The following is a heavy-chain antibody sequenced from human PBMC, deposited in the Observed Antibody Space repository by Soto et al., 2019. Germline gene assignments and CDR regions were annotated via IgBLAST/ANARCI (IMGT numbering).Heavy chain of an antibody. J-gene: IGHJ6*02. Sequence: GGSLRLSCTTSGFTFIDYAMSWFRQAPGKGLEWVGFIRSKAYGGTIEYAASVKGRFTISRDDSKSIDYLLMNSLKTEDTAVYYCTRYTYTSRYSYYGMDVWGHGTKVTVSS. CDR2: IRSKAYGGTI. V-gene: IGHV3-49*03. D-gene: IGHD6-13*01. CDR3: TRYTYTSRYSYYGMDV. CDR1: GFTFIDYA.